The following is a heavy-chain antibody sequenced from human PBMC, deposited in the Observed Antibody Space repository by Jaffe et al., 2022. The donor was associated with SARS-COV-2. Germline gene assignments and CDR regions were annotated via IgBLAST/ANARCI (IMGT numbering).Heavy chain of an antibody. CDR1: GYTFTSYA. D-gene: IGHD1-1*01. CDR3: AREKRSNRNWFDP. J-gene: IGHJ5*02. CDR2: INAGNGNT. Sequence: QVQLVQSGAEVKKPGASVKVSCKASGYTFTSYAMHWVRQAPGQRLEWMGWINAGNGNTKYSQKFQGRVTITRDTSASTAYMELSSLRSEDTAVYYCAREKRSNRNWFDPWGQGTLVTVSS. V-gene: IGHV1-3*01.